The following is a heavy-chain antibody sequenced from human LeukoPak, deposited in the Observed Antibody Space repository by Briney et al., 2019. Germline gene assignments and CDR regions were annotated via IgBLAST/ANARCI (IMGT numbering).Heavy chain of an antibody. Sequence: ASVKVSCKASGYTFTGYYMHWVRQAPGQGLEWMGWINPNSGGTNYAQKFQGRVTMTRDTSISTAYMELSRLRSDDTAVYYCARDWGSITIFGVVDYFDYWGQGTLVTVSS. CDR1: GYTFTGYY. V-gene: IGHV1-2*02. D-gene: IGHD3-3*01. CDR2: INPNSGGT. CDR3: ARDWGSITIFGVVDYFDY. J-gene: IGHJ4*02.